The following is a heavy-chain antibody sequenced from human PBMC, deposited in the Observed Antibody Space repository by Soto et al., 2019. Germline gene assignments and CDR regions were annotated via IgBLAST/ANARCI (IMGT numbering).Heavy chain of an antibody. CDR1: GYIFTGYH. V-gene: IGHV1-2*02. D-gene: IGHD3-9*01. Sequence: ASVKVSCKASGYIFTGYHINWVRQAPGRGLEWMGWINPNSGDTEYAQNFQGRVTMTRDTSFNLVYMEMSGLMSDDTAVYYCARDARGTRGFDEMDIWGQGTTVTVS. CDR3: ARDARGTRGFDEMDI. J-gene: IGHJ6*02. CDR2: INPNSGDT.